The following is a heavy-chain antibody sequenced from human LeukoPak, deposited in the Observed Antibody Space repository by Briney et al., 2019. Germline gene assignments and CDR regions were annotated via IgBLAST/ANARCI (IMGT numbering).Heavy chain of an antibody. J-gene: IGHJ4*02. V-gene: IGHV4-39*01. D-gene: IGHD2-8*01. CDR2: IYYSGST. CDR3: ARHGYCTNGVCYFIDY. Sequence: SETLSLTCTVSGGSISSSSYYWGWIRQPPGKGLEWIGSIYYSGSTYYNPSLKSRVTISVDTSKNQFSLKLSSVTAADTAVYYCARHGYCTNGVCYFIDYWGQGTLVTVFS. CDR1: GGSISSSSYY.